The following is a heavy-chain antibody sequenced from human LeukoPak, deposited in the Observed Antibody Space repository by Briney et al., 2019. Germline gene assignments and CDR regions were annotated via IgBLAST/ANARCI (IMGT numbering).Heavy chain of an antibody. D-gene: IGHD3-10*01. V-gene: IGHV3-11*01. CDR1: GFTFSDYY. CDR3: AGCITMVRGVPPRS. Sequence: PGGSLRLSCAASGFTFSDYYMSWIRQAPGKGLEWVSYISSSGSTIYYADSVKGRFTISRDNAKNSLYLQMNSLRAEDTAVYYCAGCITMVRGVPPRSWGQGTLVTVSS. CDR2: ISSSGSTI. J-gene: IGHJ5*02.